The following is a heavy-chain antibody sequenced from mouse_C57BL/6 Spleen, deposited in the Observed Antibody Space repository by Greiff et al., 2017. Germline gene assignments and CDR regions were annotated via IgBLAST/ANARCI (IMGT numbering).Heavy chain of an antibody. Sequence: DVKVVESEGGLVQPGSSMKLSCTASGFTFSDYYMAWVRQVPEKGLEWVANINYDGSSTYYLDSLKSRFIISRDNAKNILYLQMRSLKSEDTATYYCARVGSSLGFDVWGTGTTVTVSS. CDR2: INYDGSST. CDR1: GFTFSDYY. J-gene: IGHJ1*03. CDR3: ARVGSSLGFDV. V-gene: IGHV5-16*01. D-gene: IGHD1-1*01.